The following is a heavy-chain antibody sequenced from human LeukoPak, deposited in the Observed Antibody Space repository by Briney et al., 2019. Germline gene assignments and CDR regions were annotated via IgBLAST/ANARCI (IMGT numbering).Heavy chain of an antibody. CDR3: ASSSEDSSGSHAFDI. D-gene: IGHD6-19*01. CDR1: GYTFTSYY. Sequence: ASVKVSCKASGYTFTSYYMHWVGQAPGQGLEWMGWINPNSGGTNYAQKFQGWVTMTRDTSISTAYMELSRLRSDDTAVYYCASSSEDSSGSHAFDIWGQGTMVTVSS. CDR2: INPNSGGT. V-gene: IGHV1-2*04. J-gene: IGHJ3*02.